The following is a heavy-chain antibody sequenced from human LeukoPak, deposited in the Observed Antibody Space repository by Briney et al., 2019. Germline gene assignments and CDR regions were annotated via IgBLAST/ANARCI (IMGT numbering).Heavy chain of an antibody. V-gene: IGHV1-69*02. J-gene: IGHJ5*02. CDR1: GGTFSSYT. Sequence: SVKVSCKASGGTFSSYTFSWVRQAPGQGLEWMGRIIPILGIANYAQKFQGRVTITADKSTSTAYMELSSLRSEDTAVYYCARVGYDSSGYSNRNNWFDPWGQGTLVTVSS. CDR3: ARVGYDSSGYSNRNNWFDP. CDR2: IIPILGIA. D-gene: IGHD3-22*01.